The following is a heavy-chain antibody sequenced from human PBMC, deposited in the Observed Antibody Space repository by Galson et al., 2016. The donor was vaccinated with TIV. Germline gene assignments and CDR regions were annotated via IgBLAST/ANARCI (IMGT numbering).Heavy chain of an antibody. Sequence: QSGAEVKKPGESLKISCKASGHSFTRQWIAWVRQVPGQGLEWVGVVNPGGSTIRYSPSFRGQVTISSDRSITTAYLQWISLRASDTATYYCARQYDFGDYRGDAFDIWGQGTLVIVSS. CDR2: VNPGGSTI. CDR3: ARQYDFGDYRGDAFDI. J-gene: IGHJ3*02. D-gene: IGHD4-17*01. V-gene: IGHV5-51*03. CDR1: GHSFTRQW.